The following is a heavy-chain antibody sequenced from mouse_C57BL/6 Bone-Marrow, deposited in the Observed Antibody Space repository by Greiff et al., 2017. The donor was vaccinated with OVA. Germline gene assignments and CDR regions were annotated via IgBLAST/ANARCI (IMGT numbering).Heavy chain of an antibody. V-gene: IGHV14-2*01. CDR1: GFNIKDYY. J-gene: IGHJ1*03. CDR2: IDPEDGET. Sequence: VQLKESGAELVKPGASVKLSCTASGFNIKDYYMHWVKQRTEQGLEWIGRIDPEDGETKYAPKFQGKATITADTSSNTAYPQLSSLTSEDTAVYYCAPLDTTVVADWYFDVWGTGTTVTVSS. CDR3: APLDTTVVADWYFDV. D-gene: IGHD1-1*01.